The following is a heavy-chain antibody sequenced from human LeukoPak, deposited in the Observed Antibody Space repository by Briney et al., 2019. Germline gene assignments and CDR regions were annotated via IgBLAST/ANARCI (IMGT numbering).Heavy chain of an antibody. D-gene: IGHD3-3*01. Sequence: SQTLSLTCTVSGGSISSGGYYWSWIRQHPGKGLEWIGYIYYSGSTYYNPSLKSRVTISVDTSKNQFSLKLSSVTAADTAVYYCARRGYDFWSGYYTPPAFDPWGQGTLVTVSS. CDR2: IYYSGST. V-gene: IGHV4-31*03. CDR3: ARRGYDFWSGYYTPPAFDP. J-gene: IGHJ5*02. CDR1: GGSISSGGYY.